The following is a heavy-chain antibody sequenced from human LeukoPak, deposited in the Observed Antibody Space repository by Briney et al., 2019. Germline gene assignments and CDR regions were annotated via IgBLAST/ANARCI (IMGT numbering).Heavy chain of an antibody. D-gene: IGHD3-10*01. J-gene: IGHJ4*02. Sequence: PSQTLSLTCTVSGGSISSGGYYWSWIRQHPGKGLEWIGYIYYSGSTYYHPSLKSRVTISVDTSKNQFSLKLSSVTAADTAVYYCARDRRGHMVRGVFDYWGQGTLVTVSS. V-gene: IGHV4-31*03. CDR3: ARDRRGHMVRGVFDY. CDR2: IYYSGST. CDR1: GGSISSGGYY.